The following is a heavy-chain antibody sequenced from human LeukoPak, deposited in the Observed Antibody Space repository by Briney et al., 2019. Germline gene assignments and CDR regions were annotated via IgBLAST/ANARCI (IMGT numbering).Heavy chain of an antibody. V-gene: IGHV4-28*01. CDR3: ARLVSGSYFNFDY. D-gene: IGHD1-26*01. CDR2: IYDSGTT. Sequence: SDTLSLTCAVSGYSISTSNWWGWIRRPPGKGLEWIGYIYDSGTTNYNPSLKSRVTMSVDTSKNQISLQLTSVTAADTAVYYCARLVSGSYFNFDYWGQGTLVTVSS. J-gene: IGHJ4*02. CDR1: GYSISTSNW.